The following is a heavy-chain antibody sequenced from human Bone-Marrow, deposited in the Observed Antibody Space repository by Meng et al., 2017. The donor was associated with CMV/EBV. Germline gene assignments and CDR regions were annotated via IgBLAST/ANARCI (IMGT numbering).Heavy chain of an antibody. Sequence: SETLSLTCAVYGGSFSGYYWSWIRQPPGKGLEWIGEINHSGSTNYNPSLKSRVTISVDTAKNQFSLKLRSVTAAETAVYYCARPGGVGVPAAKRGRGGMDVWGQGTTVTVSS. V-gene: IGHV4-34*01. J-gene: IGHJ6*02. CDR3: ARPGGVGVPAAKRGRGGMDV. D-gene: IGHD2-2*01. CDR2: INHSGST. CDR1: GGSFSGYY.